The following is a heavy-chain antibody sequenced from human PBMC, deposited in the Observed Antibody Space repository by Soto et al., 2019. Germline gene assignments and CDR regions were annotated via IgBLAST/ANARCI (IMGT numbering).Heavy chain of an antibody. V-gene: IGHV1-24*01. CDR2: FDPEDGET. Sequence: VASVKVSCKVSGYTLTELSMHWVRQAPGKGLEWMGGFDPEDGETIYAQKFQGRVTMTEDTSTDTAYMELSSLRSEDTAVYYCATVCSGGSCYSVFDYWGQGTLVTVSS. D-gene: IGHD2-15*01. CDR3: ATVCSGGSCYSVFDY. CDR1: GYTLTELS. J-gene: IGHJ4*02.